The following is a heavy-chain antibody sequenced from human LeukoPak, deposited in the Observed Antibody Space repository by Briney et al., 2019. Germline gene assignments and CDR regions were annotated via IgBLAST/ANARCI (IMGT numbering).Heavy chain of an antibody. J-gene: IGHJ4*02. CDR3: APRVGYGSGSYG. CDR2: ISGSGGST. CDR1: GFTFSSYA. Sequence: GGPLRLSCAASGFTFSSYAMSWVRQAPGKGLEWVSAISGSGGSTYYADSVKGRFTISRDNSKNTLYLQMNSLRAEDTAVYYCAPRVGYGSGSYGWGQGTLVTVSS. V-gene: IGHV3-23*01. D-gene: IGHD3-10*01.